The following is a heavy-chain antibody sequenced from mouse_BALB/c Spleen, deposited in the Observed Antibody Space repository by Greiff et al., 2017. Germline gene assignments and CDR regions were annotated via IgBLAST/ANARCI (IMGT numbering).Heavy chain of an antibody. CDR3: ARTYGNLDY. CDR2: IYPGSGNT. CDR1: GYTFTDYY. V-gene: IGHV1-77*01. Sequence: QVQLQQSGAELARPGASVKLSCKASGYTFTDYYINWVKQRTGQGLEWIGEIYPGSGNTYYNEKFKGKATLTADKSSSTAYMQLSSLTSEDSAVYFCARTYGNLDYWGQGTTLTVSS. D-gene: IGHD2-1*01. J-gene: IGHJ2*01.